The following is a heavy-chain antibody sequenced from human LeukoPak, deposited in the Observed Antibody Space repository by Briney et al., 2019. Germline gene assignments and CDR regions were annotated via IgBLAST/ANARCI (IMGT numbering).Heavy chain of an antibody. V-gene: IGHV3-23*01. CDR2: ISGSGSST. CDR1: GFTFSSYA. CDR3: VRELYNYGMDV. Sequence: GGSLRLSCAASGFTFSSYAMSWVRQAPGKGLEWVSAISGSGSSTYSADSVKGRFTISRDNSKNTLYLQMNSLRPEDTAVFYCVRELYNYGMDVWGQGTTVTV. J-gene: IGHJ6*02.